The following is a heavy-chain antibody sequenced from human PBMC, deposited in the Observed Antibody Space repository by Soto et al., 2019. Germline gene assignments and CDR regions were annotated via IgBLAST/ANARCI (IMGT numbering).Heavy chain of an antibody. CDR2: IYYSGAA. CDR3: ARLAYSGYF. Sequence: PSETLSLTCDVSGDSISSSTYYWGWIRQPPGKGLEWLASIYYSGAAYYNPSLRNRVSISVDTPHNRFSLALTSLTAADTAVYFCARLAYSGYF. V-gene: IGHV4-39*02. CDR1: GDSISSSTYY. D-gene: IGHD2-21*01. J-gene: IGHJ1*01.